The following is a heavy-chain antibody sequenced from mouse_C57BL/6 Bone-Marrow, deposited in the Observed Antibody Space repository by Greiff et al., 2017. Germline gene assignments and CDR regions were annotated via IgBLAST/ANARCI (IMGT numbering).Heavy chain of an antibody. CDR2: IHPNIGST. J-gene: IGHJ4*01. Sequence: QVQLQQPGAELVKPGASVKLSCKASGYTFTSYWMHWVKQRPGQGLEWIGMIHPNIGSTNYNEKFKSKATLTVDKSSSTAYMQLSSLTSEDSAVYYCARRYYGSSKYYYAMDYWGQGTSVTVSA. CDR1: GYTFTSYW. V-gene: IGHV1-64*01. CDR3: ARRYYGSSKYYYAMDY. D-gene: IGHD1-1*01.